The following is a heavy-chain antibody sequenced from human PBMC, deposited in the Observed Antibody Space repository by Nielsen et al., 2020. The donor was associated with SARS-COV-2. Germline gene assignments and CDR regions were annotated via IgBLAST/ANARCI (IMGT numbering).Heavy chain of an antibody. Sequence: GESLKISCSASGFTFSSSAMNWVRQAPGKGLEYVGCVTSNGITTYYADSVKGRFTISRDNSKNTLYLQMSSLRAEDTAVYYCVKRGYSGTYYYFDYWGQGTLATASS. CDR2: VTSNGITT. D-gene: IGHD1-26*01. CDR3: VKRGYSGTYYYFDY. V-gene: IGHV3-64D*09. J-gene: IGHJ4*02. CDR1: GFTFSSSA.